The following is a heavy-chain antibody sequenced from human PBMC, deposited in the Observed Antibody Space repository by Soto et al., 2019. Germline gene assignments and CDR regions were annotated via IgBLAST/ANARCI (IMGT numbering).Heavy chain of an antibody. Sequence: LXLSCAASGFTFSSYARSWVRQAPGKGLEWVSAISGSGGSTYYADSVKGRFTISRDNSKNTLCLQMNSLRAEDTAVYYCAKDGEQLVLPDYWGQGTLVTVSS. J-gene: IGHJ4*02. CDR1: GFTFSSYA. D-gene: IGHD6-6*01. V-gene: IGHV3-23*01. CDR3: AKDGEQLVLPDY. CDR2: ISGSGGST.